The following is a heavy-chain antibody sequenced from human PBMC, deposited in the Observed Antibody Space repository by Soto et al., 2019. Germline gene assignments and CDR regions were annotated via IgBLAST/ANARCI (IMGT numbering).Heavy chain of an antibody. D-gene: IGHD2-2*01. J-gene: IGHJ4*02. CDR3: ARIPHCSSTSCYSHFDY. CDR2: ISSSGSTI. CDR1: GFTFSSYE. Sequence: GGSLRLSCAASGFTFSSYEMNWVRQAPGKGLEWVSYISSSGSTIYYADSVKGRFTISRDNAKNSLYLQMNSLRAEDTAVYYCARIPHCSSTSCYSHFDYWGQGTLVTVSS. V-gene: IGHV3-48*03.